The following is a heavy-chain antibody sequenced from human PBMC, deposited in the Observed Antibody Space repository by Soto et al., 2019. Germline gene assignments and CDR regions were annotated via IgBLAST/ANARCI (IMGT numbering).Heavy chain of an antibody. D-gene: IGHD2-15*01. V-gene: IGHV1-69*06. CDR3: ARLGGNVDF. Sequence: QVQLVQSGAEVKKPGSSVKVSCKASGGSFDNYSFTWVRQAPGQGLEWMGGIIPFYVTANYAQKLQGRLTITADKSTTTAYMELSGLTSEDTAIYYCARLGGNVDFWGQGTLVTVSS. CDR1: GGSFDNYS. CDR2: IIPFYVTA. J-gene: IGHJ4*02.